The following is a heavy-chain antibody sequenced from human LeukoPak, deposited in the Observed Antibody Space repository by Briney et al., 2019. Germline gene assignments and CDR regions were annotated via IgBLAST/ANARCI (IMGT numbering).Heavy chain of an antibody. D-gene: IGHD3-10*01. V-gene: IGHV4-59*08. CDR1: GGSISSYY. J-gene: IGHJ6*02. Sequence: SETLSLTCTVSGGSISSYYWSWIRQPPGKGLEWIGYIYYSGSTNYNPSLKSRVTISVDTSKNQFSLRLSSVTAADTAVYYCVRGAKKGFYYYGMDVWGQGTTVTVSS. CDR2: IYYSGST. CDR3: VRGAKKGFYYYGMDV.